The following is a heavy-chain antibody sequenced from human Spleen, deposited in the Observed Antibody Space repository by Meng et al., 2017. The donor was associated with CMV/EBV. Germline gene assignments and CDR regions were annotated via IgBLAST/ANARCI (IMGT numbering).Heavy chain of an antibody. CDR3: ARDSGSSWYAEPDYSFDY. J-gene: IGHJ4*02. V-gene: IGHV1-18*01. CDR1: GYTFTSYG. CDR2: LSAYNGNT. D-gene: IGHD6-13*01. Sequence: ASVKVSCKASGYTFTSYGISWVRQAPGQGLEWMGWLSAYNGNTNYAQKLQGRVTMTTDTSTSTAYMELRSLRSDDTAMYYCARDSGSSWYAEPDYSFDYWGQGTLVTVSS.